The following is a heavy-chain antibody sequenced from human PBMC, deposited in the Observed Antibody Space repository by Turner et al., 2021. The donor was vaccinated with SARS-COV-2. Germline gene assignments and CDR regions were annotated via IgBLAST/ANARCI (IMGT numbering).Heavy chain of an antibody. CDR2: ISYDGSNK. J-gene: IGHJ4*02. CDR3: AKDHEATRGHFDY. V-gene: IGHV3-30-3*02. CDR1: SYA. D-gene: IGHD5-12*01. Sequence: SYAMHWVRQAPGKGLEWVAVISYDGSNKYYADSVKGRFTISRDNSKNTLYLQMNSLRAEDTAVYYCAKDHEATRGHFDYWGQGTLITVSS.